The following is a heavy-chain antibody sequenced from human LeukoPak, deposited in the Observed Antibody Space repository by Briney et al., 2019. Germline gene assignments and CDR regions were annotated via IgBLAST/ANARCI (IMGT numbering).Heavy chain of an antibody. CDR2: ISGSGGST. CDR1: GFTFSSYA. D-gene: IGHD3-22*01. CDR3: AKDGVGYYYDSSGYEDAFDI. V-gene: IGHV3-23*01. Sequence: PGGSPRLSCAASGFTFSSYAMSWVRQAPGKGLEWVSAISGSGGSTYYADSVKGRFTISRDNSKNTLYLQMNSLRAEDTAVYYCAKDGVGYYYDSSGYEDAFDIWGQGTMVTVSS. J-gene: IGHJ3*02.